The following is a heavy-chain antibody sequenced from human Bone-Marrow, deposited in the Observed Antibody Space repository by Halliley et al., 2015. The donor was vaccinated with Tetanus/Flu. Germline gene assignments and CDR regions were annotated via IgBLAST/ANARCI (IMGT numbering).Heavy chain of an antibody. J-gene: IGHJ4*02. D-gene: IGHD4-17*01. V-gene: IGHV4-61*01. CDR1: GGSVSSGSYY. Sequence: GLVKPSETLSLTCTVSGGSVSSGSYYWSWVRQPPGKGLEWIGYIHHSGSTSYDPSLKSRVTISTDTPKNQFSLKLHSVTAADTAVYYCARWNNYGDPHFDSWGQGALVTVSS. CDR3: ARWNNYGDPHFDS. CDR2: IHHSGST.